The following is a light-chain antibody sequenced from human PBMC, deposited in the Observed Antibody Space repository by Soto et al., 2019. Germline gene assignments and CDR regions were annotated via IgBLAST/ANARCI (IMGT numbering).Light chain of an antibody. CDR1: QSVRNS. V-gene: IGKV3-11*01. CDR3: QQRVTWLWT. J-gene: IGKJ1*01. Sequence: EIVLTRSPGTLSLSPGDTATLSCRASQSVRNSLGWFQQKPGQAPRLLIYDASDRASGVPARFSGSGSGTDFTLTISGLEPEDFAVYYCQQRVTWLWTVGQGTKVEIK. CDR2: DAS.